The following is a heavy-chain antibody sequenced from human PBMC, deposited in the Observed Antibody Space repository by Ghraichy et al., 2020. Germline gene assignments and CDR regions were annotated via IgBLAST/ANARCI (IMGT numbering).Heavy chain of an antibody. CDR3: TRDQYDDSVNAGFRSD. V-gene: IGHV3-53*01. Sequence: GGSLRLSCAASGFTGSSHYMSWVRQAPGKGLEWLAVIYSGGTTYYADSVKGRFTISRDNSKNTLYLQMNSLRADDTAVYYCTRDQYDDSVNAGFRSDWGQGTLVTVSS. D-gene: IGHD4-17*01. CDR2: IYSGGTT. J-gene: IGHJ4*02. CDR1: GFTGSSHY.